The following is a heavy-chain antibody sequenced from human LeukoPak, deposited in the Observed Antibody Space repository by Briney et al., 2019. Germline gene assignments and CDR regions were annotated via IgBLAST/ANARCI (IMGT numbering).Heavy chain of an antibody. V-gene: IGHV1-18*01. CDR3: ARDYYSGGRCYCPDY. CDR2: VSAYSDNT. CDR1: GYTFTTYG. D-gene: IGHD2-15*01. J-gene: IGHJ4*02. Sequence: GASVKVSCKASGYTFTTYGISWVRQAPGQGLEWMGRVSAYSDNTNYAQNLQGRVIMTTDTSTTTTYMELRSLRSDDTAVYYCARDYYSGGRCYCPDYWGQGTLVIVSS.